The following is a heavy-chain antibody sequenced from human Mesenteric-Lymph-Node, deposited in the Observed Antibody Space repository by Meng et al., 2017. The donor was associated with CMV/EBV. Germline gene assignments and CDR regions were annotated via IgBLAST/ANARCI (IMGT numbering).Heavy chain of an antibody. D-gene: IGHD4-17*01. V-gene: IGHV3-23*01. J-gene: IGHJ3*02. CDR3: AKDLDDYGDFASAFDI. CDR2: ISASGGST. Sequence: GESLKISCAASGFTFSNYAMSWVRQAPGKGLEWVSAISASGGSTYYADSVKGRFTISRDNSKNTLYLQMNSLRAEDTAVYYCAKDLDDYGDFASAFDIWGQGTMVTVSS. CDR1: GFTFSNYA.